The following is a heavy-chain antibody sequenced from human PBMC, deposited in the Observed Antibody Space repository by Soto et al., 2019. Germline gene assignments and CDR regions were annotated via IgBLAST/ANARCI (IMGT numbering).Heavy chain of an antibody. CDR2: ISAYYGNT. D-gene: IGHD4-4*01. J-gene: IGHJ3*02. CDR3: ARPVTSPDHLDI. Sequence: QVQLVQSGAEVKKPGASVKVSCKSSGYIFSDYGITWVRQAPGQGLEWMGWISAYYGNTDYAQKFQDRLTLATDTSTSTAYMELRSLRSDDTALYYCARPVTSPDHLDIWGQGTMVTVSS. CDR1: GYIFSDYG. V-gene: IGHV1-18*01.